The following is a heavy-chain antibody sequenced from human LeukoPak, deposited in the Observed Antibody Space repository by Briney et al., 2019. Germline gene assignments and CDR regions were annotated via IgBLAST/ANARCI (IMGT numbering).Heavy chain of an antibody. V-gene: IGHV4-34*01. D-gene: IGHD5-18*01. CDR3: ARRSRGGYSYGCDY. CDR1: GGSIGSYY. Sequence: SETLSLTCTVSGGSIGSYYWSWIRQPPGKGLEWIGEINHSGSTNYNPSLKSRVTISVDTSKNQFSLKLSSVTAADTAVYYCARRSRGGYSYGCDYWGQGTLVTVSS. J-gene: IGHJ4*02. CDR2: INHSGST.